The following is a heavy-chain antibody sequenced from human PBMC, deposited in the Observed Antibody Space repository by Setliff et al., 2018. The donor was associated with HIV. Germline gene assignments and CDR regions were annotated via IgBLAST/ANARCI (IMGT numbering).Heavy chain of an antibody. Sequence: SETLSLTCTVSGDSISSGSYYWSWIRQPAGKGLEWIGRVYSSGSTNYNPPLKSRLTISVDTSKRQFSLNLSSVTAADTAVYYCARHRDYGPHYYYYMDVWGKGTTVTVSS. J-gene: IGHJ6*03. V-gene: IGHV4-61*02. CDR3: ARHRDYGPHYYYYMDV. D-gene: IGHD4-17*01. CDR1: GDSISSGSYY. CDR2: VYSSGST.